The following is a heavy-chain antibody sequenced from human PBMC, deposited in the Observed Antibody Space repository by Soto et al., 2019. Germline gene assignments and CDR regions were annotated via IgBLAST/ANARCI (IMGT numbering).Heavy chain of an antibody. Sequence: EVQLLESGGGLVQPGGSLRLSCAASGFTFSSYAMRWVRQAPGKGLEWVSAISGSGDSTYYADSVKGRFTISRDNSKKTLYLQINSLRAEYTAGYYCARRGSGSYYDYWGQGTLVTVSS. CDR3: ARRGSGSYYDY. D-gene: IGHD1-26*01. CDR1: GFTFSSYA. CDR2: ISGSGDST. J-gene: IGHJ4*02. V-gene: IGHV3-23*01.